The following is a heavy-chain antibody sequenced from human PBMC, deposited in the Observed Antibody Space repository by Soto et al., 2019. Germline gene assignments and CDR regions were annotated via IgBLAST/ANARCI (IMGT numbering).Heavy chain of an antibody. CDR3: ARGGSGWKALNWFES. CDR1: GASISNNGYY. Sequence: QVQLQESGPGLVKPSQTLSLTCTVSGASISNNGYYWSWIRQHPVKGLEWVGSRNNRDDTYYNPSLKSRVTISLDTSKNQFTLRLISVTAADTALYFCARGGSGWKALNWFESWGQGTLVTVSS. CDR2: RNNRDDT. D-gene: IGHD6-19*01. J-gene: IGHJ5*01. V-gene: IGHV4-31*03.